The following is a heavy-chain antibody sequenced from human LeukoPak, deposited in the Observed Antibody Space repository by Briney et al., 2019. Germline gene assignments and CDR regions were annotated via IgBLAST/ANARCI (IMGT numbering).Heavy chain of an antibody. Sequence: GESLKISCKASGYTFNNYWIGWVRQMPGKGLEWMGIIYPGDSDTRYSPSFQDHVTISVDKSISTVYLQWSSLKASDTAMYFCARECESGRSWFDPWGQGTLVTVSS. V-gene: IGHV5-51*01. CDR1: GYTFNNYW. D-gene: IGHD1-26*01. CDR2: IYPGDSDT. CDR3: ARECESGRSWFDP. J-gene: IGHJ5*02.